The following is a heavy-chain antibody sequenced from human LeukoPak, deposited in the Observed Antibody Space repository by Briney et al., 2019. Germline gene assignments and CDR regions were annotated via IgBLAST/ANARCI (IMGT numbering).Heavy chain of an antibody. CDR3: ARDRGSPDSFDI. CDR1: GCTFTPVW. J-gene: IGHJ3*02. CDR2: INSDESSR. Sequence: SGGSLRLSCVASGCTFTPVWMHWGRQAPGKGLGWVSHINSDESSRNYADSVKGRFTISRDNAKNTLYLQMSSLRAEDTAVYYCARDRGSPDSFDIWGQGTMVTVSS. D-gene: IGHD3-10*01. V-gene: IGHV3-74*01.